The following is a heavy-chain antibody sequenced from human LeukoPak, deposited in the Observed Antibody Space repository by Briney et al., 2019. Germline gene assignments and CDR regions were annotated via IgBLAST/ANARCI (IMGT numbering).Heavy chain of an antibody. Sequence: ASVKVSCKASGYTFTSYYMQLVRQAPGHGLEWMGIINPSAGTTSYAQKFQGRVTMTRDTSTSTVYMEVSSLRSEDTAVYYCAAGNPLHPYDYWGQGTLVTVSS. V-gene: IGHV1-46*01. CDR3: AAGNPLHPYDY. J-gene: IGHJ4*02. D-gene: IGHD4-23*01. CDR1: GYTFTSYY. CDR2: INPSAGTT.